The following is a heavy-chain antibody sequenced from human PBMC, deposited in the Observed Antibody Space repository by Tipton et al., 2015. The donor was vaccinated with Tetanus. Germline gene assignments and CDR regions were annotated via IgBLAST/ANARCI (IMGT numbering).Heavy chain of an antibody. V-gene: IGHV4-4*07. Sequence: GLVKPSETLSLTCTVTRGPISSYYWGWIRQPVGKGLKWIGHISNGNTDYTPSLKSRVTLSVDTSTNQFSLKLTSVTAADSAIYYCVRAKLRRGFSGYLYYDLWGRGTLVTVSS. CDR3: VRAKLRRGFSGYLYYDL. CDR1: RGPISSYY. J-gene: IGHJ2*01. CDR2: ISNGNT. D-gene: IGHD5-12*01.